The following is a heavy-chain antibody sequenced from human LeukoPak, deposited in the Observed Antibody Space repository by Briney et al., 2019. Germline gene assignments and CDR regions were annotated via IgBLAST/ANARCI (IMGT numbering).Heavy chain of an antibody. J-gene: IGHJ3*02. CDR1: GGSISSGGYY. V-gene: IGHV4-30-2*01. Sequence: PSQTLSLTCTVSGGSISSGGYYWSWIRQPPGKGLGWIGYIYHSGSTYYNPSLKSRVTISVDRSKNQFSLKLSSVTAADTAVYYCARADDCTNGVCDAFDIWGQGTMVTVSS. D-gene: IGHD2-8*01. CDR2: IYHSGST. CDR3: ARADDCTNGVCDAFDI.